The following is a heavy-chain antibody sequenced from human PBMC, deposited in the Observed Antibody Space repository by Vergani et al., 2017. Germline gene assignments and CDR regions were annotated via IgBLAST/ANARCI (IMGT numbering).Heavy chain of an antibody. CDR3: ARASLGYCSSTSCPGGNWFDP. J-gene: IGHJ5*02. V-gene: IGHV1-46*01. D-gene: IGHD2-2*01. CDR1: GYTFTSYY. Sequence: QVQLVQSGAEVKKPGASVKVSCKASGYTFTSYYMHWVRQAPGQGLEWMGIINPSGGTTSYAQKFQGRVTMTRDTSISTAYMELSSLRSEDTAVYYCARASLGYCSSTSCPGGNWFDPWGQGTLVTVSS. CDR2: INPSGGTT.